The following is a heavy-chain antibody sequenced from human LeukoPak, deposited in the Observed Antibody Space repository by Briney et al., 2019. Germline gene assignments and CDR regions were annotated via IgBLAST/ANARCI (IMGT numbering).Heavy chain of an antibody. J-gene: IGHJ4*02. D-gene: IGHD2-15*01. CDR1: GFTFSSYA. V-gene: IGHV3-23*01. CDR3: AKNNGGSGYSAANY. Sequence: PSGGSLRLSCAASGFTFSSYAMTWVRQAPGKGPEWVSSITAGGGTTYYAESVKGRFTISRDNSKTTLYVQMNSLRAEDTAVYFCAKNNGGSGYSAANYWGQGTLVTVSS. CDR2: ITAGGGTT.